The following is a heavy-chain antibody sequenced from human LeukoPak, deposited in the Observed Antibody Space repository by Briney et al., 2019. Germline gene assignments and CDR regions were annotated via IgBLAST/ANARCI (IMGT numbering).Heavy chain of an antibody. Sequence: SETLSLTCTVSGGSISSSSYYWGWIRQPPGKGLEWIGSIYYSGSTYYNPSLESRVTISVDTSKNQFSLKLSSVTAADTAVYYCARSEYSYGADAFDIWGQGTMVTVSS. D-gene: IGHD5-18*01. CDR2: IYYSGST. CDR1: GGSISSSSYY. CDR3: ARSEYSYGADAFDI. V-gene: IGHV4-39*07. J-gene: IGHJ3*02.